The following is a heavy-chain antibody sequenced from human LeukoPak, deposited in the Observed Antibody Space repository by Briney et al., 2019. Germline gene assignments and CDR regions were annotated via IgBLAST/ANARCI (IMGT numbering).Heavy chain of an antibody. V-gene: IGHV3-30*04. Sequence: PGRSLRLSCAASGFTFSSYAMHWVRQAPGKGLEWGAVISYDGSNKYYADSVKGRFTISRDNSKNTLYLQMNSLRAEDTAVYYCARASPREYYFDYWGQGTLVTVSS. CDR2: ISYDGSNK. CDR3: ARASPREYYFDY. J-gene: IGHJ4*02. CDR1: GFTFSSYA.